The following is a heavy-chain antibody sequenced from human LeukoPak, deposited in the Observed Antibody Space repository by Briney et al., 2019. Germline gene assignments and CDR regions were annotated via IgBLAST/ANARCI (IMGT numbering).Heavy chain of an antibody. D-gene: IGHD6-13*01. CDR1: GGSFSGYY. CDR3: ARGRKSGILLC. J-gene: IGHJ4*02. Sequence: SETLSLTCAVYGGSFSGYYWSWIRQPPGKGLEWIGEINHSGSTNYNPSLKSRVTISVDTSKNQFSLKLSSVTAADTAVYYCARGRKSGILLCWGQGTLVTVSS. V-gene: IGHV4-34*01. CDR2: INHSGST.